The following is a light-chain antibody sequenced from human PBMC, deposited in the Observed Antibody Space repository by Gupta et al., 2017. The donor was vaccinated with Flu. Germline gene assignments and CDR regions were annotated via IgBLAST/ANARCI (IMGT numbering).Light chain of an antibody. J-gene: IGKJ1*01. V-gene: IGKV3-15*01. CDR2: GAS. CDR3: QQYNNWPWT. Sequence: PATLSVSPGERATLSCRASQSVSSNLAWYQQKPGQSPRLLIYGASTRATGIPARFSGSGSGTEFTLTISSLQSEDFAVYYCQQYNNWPWTFGQGTKVEVK. CDR1: QSVSSN.